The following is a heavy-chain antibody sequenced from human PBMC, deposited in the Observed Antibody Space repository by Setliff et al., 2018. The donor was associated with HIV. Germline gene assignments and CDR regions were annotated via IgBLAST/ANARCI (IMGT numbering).Heavy chain of an antibody. J-gene: IGHJ6*04. Sequence: SETLSLTCAVSGGSISSRNWWSWVRQPPGKGLEWIGEVFHSGSANSNASLRSRVMISVDTSKNQFSLNLTSVTAADTAVYYCAKEGSWSSSWHQMDVWGKGTTVTVSS. V-gene: IGHV4-4*02. CDR1: GGSISSRNW. D-gene: IGHD6-13*01. CDR3: AKEGSWSSSWHQMDV. CDR2: VFHSGSA.